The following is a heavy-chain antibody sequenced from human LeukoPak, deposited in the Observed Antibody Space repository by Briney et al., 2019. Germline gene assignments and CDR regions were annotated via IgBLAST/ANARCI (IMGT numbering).Heavy chain of an antibody. J-gene: IGHJ4*02. CDR3: ARPVVLGAYLRGAYYFDS. Sequence: PGGSLRLSCAASGFTFSNYGMHWVRQAPGKGLEWVAAIWYDGSDKYHADSVKGRFTISRDNSKNTLYLQMNSLRVEDTAVYYCARPVVLGAYLRGAYYFDSWGQGTLVTVSS. D-gene: IGHD3-16*01. CDR2: IWYDGSDK. CDR1: GFTFSNYG. V-gene: IGHV3-33*01.